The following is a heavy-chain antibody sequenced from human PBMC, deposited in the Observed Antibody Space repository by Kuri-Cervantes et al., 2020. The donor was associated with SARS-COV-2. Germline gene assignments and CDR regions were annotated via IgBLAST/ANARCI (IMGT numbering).Heavy chain of an antibody. CDR2: ISAYNGNT. Sequence: ASVKVSCKASGYTFTSYGISWVRQAPGQGLEWMGWISAYNGNTNYAQKLQGRVTMTTDTSTSTAYMELRSLRSDDTAVYYCARAGDVYDFWSGYYRGYYFDYWGQGTLVTVSS. CDR3: ARAGDVYDFWSGYYRGYYFDY. V-gene: IGHV1-18*01. CDR1: GYTFTSYG. J-gene: IGHJ4*02. D-gene: IGHD3-3*01.